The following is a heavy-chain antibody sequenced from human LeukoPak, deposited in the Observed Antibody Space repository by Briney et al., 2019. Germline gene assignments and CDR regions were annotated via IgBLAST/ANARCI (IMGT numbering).Heavy chain of an antibody. CDR2: IYASGST. D-gene: IGHD6-13*01. Sequence: TSETLSLTCTVSGGSISSYYWSWIRQPAGKGLEWIGRIYASGSTNYNPSLKSRVTMSVDTSKNQFSLKLSSVTAADTAVYYCAGGIAAAGTGYWGQGTLVTVSS. J-gene: IGHJ4*02. CDR1: GGSISSYY. V-gene: IGHV4-4*07. CDR3: AGGIAAAGTGY.